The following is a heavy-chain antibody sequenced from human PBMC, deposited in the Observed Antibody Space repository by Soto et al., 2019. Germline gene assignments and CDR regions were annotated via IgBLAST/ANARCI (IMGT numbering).Heavy chain of an antibody. CDR1: GYTFTSYG. J-gene: IGHJ5*02. CDR2: INANNGNT. Sequence: QVQLVQSGAEVKKPGASVMVSCKASGYTFTSYGISWIRQAPGQGLEWMGWINANNGNTDYAQNFQGRVTMTTDTSTSTAYMELRSLRSDYTAVYYCATSYDSGFDPWGQGTLVSVSS. D-gene: IGHD5-12*01. V-gene: IGHV1-18*04. CDR3: ATSYDSGFDP.